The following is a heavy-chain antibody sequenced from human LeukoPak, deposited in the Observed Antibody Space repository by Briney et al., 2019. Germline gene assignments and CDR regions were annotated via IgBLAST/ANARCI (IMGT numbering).Heavy chain of an antibody. CDR1: GGSFSGYY. Sequence: SETLSLTCAVYGGSFSGYYWSWIRQPPGKGLEWIGEINHSGSTNYNPSLKSRVTISADTSKNQFSLKLSSVTAADTAVYYCARSARHFDYWGQGTLVTVSS. J-gene: IGHJ4*02. D-gene: IGHD6-6*01. CDR3: ARSARHFDY. CDR2: INHSGST. V-gene: IGHV4-34*01.